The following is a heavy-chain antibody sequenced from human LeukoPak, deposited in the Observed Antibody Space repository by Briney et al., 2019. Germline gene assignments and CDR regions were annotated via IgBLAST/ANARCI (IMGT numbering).Heavy chain of an antibody. CDR1: GFTFDDYG. J-gene: IGHJ6*03. CDR3: ARDRGIDSHFYYMDV. CDR2: INWNGGST. Sequence: GGSLRLSCAASGFTFDDYGMSWVRQAPGRELEWVSGINWNGGSTSYADSVKGRFTISRDNAKNSLYLQMNSLRAEDTALYYCARDRGIDSHFYYMDVWGKGTTVTVSS. D-gene: IGHD3-16*02. V-gene: IGHV3-20*04.